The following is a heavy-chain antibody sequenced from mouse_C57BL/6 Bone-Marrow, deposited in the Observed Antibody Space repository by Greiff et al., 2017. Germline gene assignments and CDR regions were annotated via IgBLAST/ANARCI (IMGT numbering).Heavy chain of an antibody. CDR1: GFSFNTYA. D-gene: IGHD1-1*02. Sequence: EVMLVESGGGLVQPKGSLKLSCAASGFSFNTYAMNWVRQAPGKGLEWVGRIRSKSNNYATYYADSVKDRFTISRDDSEVMLYLQMINSKTEDTAMYYCVRLLVVDVGGTGTTVTVSS. CDR2: IRSKSNNYAT. V-gene: IGHV10-1*01. J-gene: IGHJ1*03. CDR3: VRLLVVDV.